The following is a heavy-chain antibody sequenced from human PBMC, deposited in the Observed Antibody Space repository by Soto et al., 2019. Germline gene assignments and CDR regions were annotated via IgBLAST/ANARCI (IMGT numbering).Heavy chain of an antibody. CDR3: ARFQGELLYYYYGMDV. Sequence: GGSLRLSCAASGFTFSSYSMNWVRQAPGKGLEWVSYISSSSTIYYADSVKGRFTISRDNAKNSLYLQMNSLRDEDTAVYYCARFQGELLYYYYGMDVWGQGTTVTVSS. V-gene: IGHV3-48*02. D-gene: IGHD3-10*01. J-gene: IGHJ6*02. CDR2: ISSSSTI. CDR1: GFTFSSYS.